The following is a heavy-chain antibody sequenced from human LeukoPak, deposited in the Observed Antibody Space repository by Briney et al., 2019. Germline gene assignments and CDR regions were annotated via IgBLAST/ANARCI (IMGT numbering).Heavy chain of an antibody. CDR2: IRHDGSKQ. V-gene: IGHV3-30*02. Sequence: GGSLRLSCAASGLTFSTYGMHWVRQAPGKGLEWVAFIRHDGSKQFYTDSVKARFTISRDNSKNTMYLQMSGLRAEDTAMYYCAKDISYEYNSGSNPDHWGQGTQVTVSS. D-gene: IGHD3-10*01. CDR3: AKDISYEYNSGSNPDH. CDR1: GLTFSTYG. J-gene: IGHJ4*02.